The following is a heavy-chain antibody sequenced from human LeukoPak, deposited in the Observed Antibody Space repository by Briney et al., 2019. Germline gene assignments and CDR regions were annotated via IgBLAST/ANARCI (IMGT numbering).Heavy chain of an antibody. D-gene: IGHD4-11*01. CDR2: IYSGGST. CDR1: GFTVSSNY. V-gene: IGHV3-53*01. CDR3: AEGSVTILTDYFDY. J-gene: IGHJ4*02. Sequence: GGSLRLSCAASGFTVSSNYMSWVRQAPGKGLEWVSVIYSGGSTYYADSVKGRFTISRDNSKNTLYLQMNSLRAEDTAVYYCAEGSVTILTDYFDYWGQGTLVTVSS.